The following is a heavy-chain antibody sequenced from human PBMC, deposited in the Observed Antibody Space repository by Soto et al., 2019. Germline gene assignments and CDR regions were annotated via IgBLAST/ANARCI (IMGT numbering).Heavy chain of an antibody. Sequence: PGGSLRLSCAASGFTFSAYYMNWIRQAPGKGLEWVAVISYDGRVKYYVDSVKGRFTISRDDSKNTLYLQMNSLRVDDTAVYYCARDFIVGAPDYFDYWGQGTLVTVSS. D-gene: IGHD1-26*01. J-gene: IGHJ4*02. CDR2: ISYDGRVK. CDR3: ARDFIVGAPDYFDY. CDR1: GFTFSAYY. V-gene: IGHV3-30*03.